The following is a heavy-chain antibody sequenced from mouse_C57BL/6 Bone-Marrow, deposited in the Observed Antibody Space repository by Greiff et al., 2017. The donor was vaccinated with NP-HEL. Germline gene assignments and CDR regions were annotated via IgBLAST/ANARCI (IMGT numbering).Heavy chain of an antibody. Sequence: DVKLQESGAELVRPGASVKLSCTASGFNIKDDYMHWVKQRPEQGLEWIGWIDPENGDTEYASKFQGKATITADTSSNTAYLQLSSLTSEDTAVYYCTSYDYEAMDYWGQGTSVTVSS. CDR1: GFNIKDDY. CDR3: TSYDYEAMDY. CDR2: IDPENGDT. V-gene: IGHV14-4*01. J-gene: IGHJ4*01.